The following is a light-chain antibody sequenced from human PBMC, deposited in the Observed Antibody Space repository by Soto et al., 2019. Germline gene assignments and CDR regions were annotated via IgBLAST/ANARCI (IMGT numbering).Light chain of an antibody. CDR2: AAS. J-gene: IGKJ1*01. Sequence: DIQMNQSPSSLSASVGDRVTITCRASQGISSYLNWYQQKQGKAPKLLMYAASSLQSGVPSRFSGSGSGTDFTLIISSLQPEDFSTYYCQQSYSTPKTFGQGTKVEIK. CDR1: QGISSY. V-gene: IGKV1-39*01. CDR3: QQSYSTPKT.